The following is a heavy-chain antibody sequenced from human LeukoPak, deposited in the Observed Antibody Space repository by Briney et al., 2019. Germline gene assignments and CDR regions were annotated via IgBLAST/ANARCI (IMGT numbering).Heavy chain of an antibody. J-gene: IGHJ6*03. CDR2: IYTSGST. CDR1: GGSISSYY. V-gene: IGHV4-4*07. Sequence: PSETLSLTCTVSGGSISSYYWSWIRQPAGKGLEWIGRIYTSGSTNYNPSLKSRVTISVDTSKNQFSLKLSSVTAADTAVYYCAMSRDYYYYYMDVWGKGTTVTVSS. CDR3: AMSRDYYYYYMDV.